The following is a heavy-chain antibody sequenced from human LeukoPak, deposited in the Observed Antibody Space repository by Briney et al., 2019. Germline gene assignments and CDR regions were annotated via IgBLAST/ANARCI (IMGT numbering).Heavy chain of an antibody. D-gene: IGHD6-19*01. Sequence: SETLSLTCAVYGGSFSGYYWSWVRQPPGKGLEWIGEINHSGSTNHNPSLKSRATISVDTSKNQFSLKLNSVTAADTAVYYCARRKNSAWSTDAFDIWGQGTMVTVSS. CDR2: INHSGST. CDR1: GGSFSGYY. V-gene: IGHV4-34*04. CDR3: ARRKNSAWSTDAFDI. J-gene: IGHJ3*02.